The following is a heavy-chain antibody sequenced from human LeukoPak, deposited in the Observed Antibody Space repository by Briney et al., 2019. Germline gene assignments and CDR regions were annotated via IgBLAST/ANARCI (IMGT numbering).Heavy chain of an antibody. CDR3: ARDVTGDQSWFFDL. V-gene: IGHV1-2*02. Sequence: VASVKVSCKASGYTFIGYYMHWVRQAPGQGLEWMGWIKPNSGGTNYQGRVTMTRDTSISTAYMELSRLRSDDTAVYYCARDVTGDQSWFFDLWGRGTLVTVSS. D-gene: IGHD7-27*01. CDR1: GYTFIGYY. CDR2: IKPNSGGT. J-gene: IGHJ2*01.